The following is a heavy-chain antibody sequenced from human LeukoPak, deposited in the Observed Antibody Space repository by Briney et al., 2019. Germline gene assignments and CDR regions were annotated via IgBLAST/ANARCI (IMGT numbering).Heavy chain of an antibody. V-gene: IGHV3-7*01. J-gene: IGHJ4*02. CDR2: IKQDGSEK. Sequence: GGSLRLSCAASGFTFSRYWISWVRQAPGKGLEWVANIKQDGSEKYYVDSVRGRFTISRDNAKNSLYLQMNSLRGEDTAVYYCARVSCTNGVCYGFDYWGQGTLVTVSS. CDR1: GFTFSRYW. D-gene: IGHD2-8*01. CDR3: ARVSCTNGVCYGFDY.